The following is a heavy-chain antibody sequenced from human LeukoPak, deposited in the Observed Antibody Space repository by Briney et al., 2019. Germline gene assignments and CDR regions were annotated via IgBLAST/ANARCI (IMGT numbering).Heavy chain of an antibody. CDR1: GFTFSSYG. CDR2: IGDGDGTT. Sequence: GGSLRLSCAASGFTFSSYGMHWVRQAPGKGLEWVSVIGDGDGTTYYADSVKGRFTISRDNPKNTLYLQMNSLRAGDTAVYFCAKSLQFFNGYFDLWGRGTLVTVSS. V-gene: IGHV3-23*01. D-gene: IGHD3-3*01. CDR3: AKSLQFFNGYFDL. J-gene: IGHJ2*01.